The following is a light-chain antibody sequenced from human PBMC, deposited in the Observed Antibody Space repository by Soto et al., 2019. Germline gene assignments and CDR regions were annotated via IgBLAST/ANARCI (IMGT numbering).Light chain of an antibody. CDR2: GAS. Sequence: EIVLTQSPGTLSLSPGERATLSCRASQSVSSSYLVWYQQKPGQAPRLVIYGASNRATGIPDRFSGSGSGTDFTLNINRLETEDFAVYYCQHYATHVWTFGQGTKVEFK. J-gene: IGKJ1*01. CDR1: QSVSSSY. V-gene: IGKV3-20*01. CDR3: QHYATHVWT.